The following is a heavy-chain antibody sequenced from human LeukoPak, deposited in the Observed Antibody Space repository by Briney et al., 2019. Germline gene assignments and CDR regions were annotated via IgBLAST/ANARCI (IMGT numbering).Heavy chain of an antibody. V-gene: IGHV3-23*01. D-gene: IGHD3-10*01. Sequence: GGSLRLSCASSGFTFSSYAMSWVRQAPGKGLEWVSAISGGGSSAYYADSVKGRFTISRDNSKNMLYLQMSSLRAEDTAVYYCAKDLYGSGREGIFDYWGQGTLVTVSS. J-gene: IGHJ4*02. CDR2: ISGGGSSA. CDR3: AKDLYGSGREGIFDY. CDR1: GFTFSSYA.